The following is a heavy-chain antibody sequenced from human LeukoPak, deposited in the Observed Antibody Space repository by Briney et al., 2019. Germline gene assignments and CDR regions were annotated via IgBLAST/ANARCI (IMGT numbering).Heavy chain of an antibody. CDR3: ARCYGDYGYFDL. D-gene: IGHD4-17*01. CDR1: GYTFTSYG. Sequence: ASVKVSCKASGYTFTSYGISWVRQAPGQGLEWMGWISAYNGNTNYAQKLQGRVTMTTDTSTSTAYMELSSLRSEDTAVYYCARCYGDYGYFDLWGRGTLVTVSS. J-gene: IGHJ2*01. CDR2: ISAYNGNT. V-gene: IGHV1-18*01.